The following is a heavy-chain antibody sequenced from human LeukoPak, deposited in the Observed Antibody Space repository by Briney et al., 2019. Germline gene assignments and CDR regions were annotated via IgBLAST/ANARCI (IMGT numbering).Heavy chain of an antibody. V-gene: IGHV1-2*02. Sequence: ASVKVSCKASGYTFTSYYMHWVRQATGQGLEWMGWINPNSGGTNYAQKFQGRVTMTRDTSISTAYMELSRLRSDDTAVYYCAREICSGGSCPKTFDYWGQGTLVTVSS. D-gene: IGHD2-15*01. J-gene: IGHJ4*02. CDR2: INPNSGGT. CDR1: GYTFTSYY. CDR3: AREICSGGSCPKTFDY.